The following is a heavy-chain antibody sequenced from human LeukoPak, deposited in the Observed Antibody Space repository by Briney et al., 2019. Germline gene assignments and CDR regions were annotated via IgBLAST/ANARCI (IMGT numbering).Heavy chain of an antibody. CDR3: ARDRAMATIRVPDY. V-gene: IGHV3-30*04. J-gene: IGHJ4*02. CDR2: ISYDGSNK. Sequence: PGGSLRLSCAASGFTFSSYAMHWVRQAPGKGLEWVAVISYDGSNKYYADSVKGRFTISRDNSKNTLYLQMNSLRAEDTAVYYCARDRAMATIRVPDYWGQGTLVTVSS. D-gene: IGHD5-24*01. CDR1: GFTFSSYA.